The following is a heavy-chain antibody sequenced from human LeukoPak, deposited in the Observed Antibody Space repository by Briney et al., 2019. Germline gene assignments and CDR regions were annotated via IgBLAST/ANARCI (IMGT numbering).Heavy chain of an antibody. D-gene: IGHD3-22*01. V-gene: IGHV3-23*01. Sequence: GGSLRLSCAASGFTISDYSMSWIRQAPGRGLEWVSTISGGGGSTYYSDSVKGRFTISRDNSKNTLYLQMNSLRAEDTAIYYCARENWVYNWKYDSSGSGINYWGQGTLVTVSS. J-gene: IGHJ4*02. CDR2: ISGGGGST. CDR1: GFTISDYS. CDR3: ARENWVYNWKYDSSGSGINY.